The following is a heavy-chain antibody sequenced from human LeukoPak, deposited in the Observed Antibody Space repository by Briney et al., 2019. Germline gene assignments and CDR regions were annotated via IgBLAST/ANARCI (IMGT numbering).Heavy chain of an antibody. J-gene: IGHJ5*02. Sequence: SETPSLTCTVSGGSISSYYWSWIRQPPGKGLEWFGYIYYSGSTNYNPSLKSRVTISVDTSKNQFSLKLSSVTAADTAVYYCASVPGYCSGGSCFPPWGQGTLVTVSS. V-gene: IGHV4-59*01. CDR2: IYYSGST. CDR1: GGSISSYY. D-gene: IGHD2-15*01. CDR3: ASVPGYCSGGSCFPP.